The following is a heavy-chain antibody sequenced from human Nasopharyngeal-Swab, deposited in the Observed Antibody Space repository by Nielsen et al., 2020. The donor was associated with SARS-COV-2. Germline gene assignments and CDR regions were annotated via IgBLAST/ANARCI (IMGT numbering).Heavy chain of an antibody. CDR3: AGDRIFGVVITAVDY. CDR2: ISAYNGNT. V-gene: IGHV1-18*01. CDR1: GYTFTSYG. J-gene: IGHJ4*02. Sequence: ASVKVSCKASGYTFTSYGISWVRQAPGQGLEWMGWISAYNGNTNYAQKLQGRVTMTTDTSTSTAYMELRSLRSDDTAVYYCAGDRIFGVVITAVDYWGQGTLVTVSS. D-gene: IGHD3-3*01.